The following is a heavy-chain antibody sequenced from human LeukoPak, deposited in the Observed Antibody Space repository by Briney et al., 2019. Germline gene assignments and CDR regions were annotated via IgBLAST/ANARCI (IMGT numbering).Heavy chain of an antibody. V-gene: IGHV3-21*01. Sequence: GGSLRLSCAASGFTFSSYSMNWVRQAPGKGLEWVSSISSSSSYIYYADSVKGRFTISRDNAKNSLYLQMNSLRAEDTAVYYCAREATTVTISPDYWGQGTLVTVSS. J-gene: IGHJ4*02. D-gene: IGHD4-17*01. CDR2: ISSSSSYI. CDR1: GFTFSSYS. CDR3: AREATTVTISPDY.